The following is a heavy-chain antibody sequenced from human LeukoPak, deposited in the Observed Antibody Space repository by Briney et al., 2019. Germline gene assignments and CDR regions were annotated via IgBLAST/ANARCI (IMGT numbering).Heavy chain of an antibody. J-gene: IGHJ4*02. Sequence: PGGSLRLSCAASGFTFSRYAMHWVRQAPGKGLEWVAVISSDGSNKYYADSVKGRFTISRDNSKNTLYLQMNSLRAEDTAVYYCARDPTPVVVPAAPLDYWGQGTLVTVSS. V-gene: IGHV3-30*01. CDR3: ARDPTPVVVPAAPLDY. D-gene: IGHD2-2*01. CDR2: ISSDGSNK. CDR1: GFTFSRYA.